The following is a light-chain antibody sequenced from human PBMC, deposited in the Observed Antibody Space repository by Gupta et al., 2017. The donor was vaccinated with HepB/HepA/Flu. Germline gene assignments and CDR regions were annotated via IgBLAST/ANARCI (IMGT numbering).Light chain of an antibody. CDR3: SSHTTNRTLV. CDR2: EVS. J-gene: IGLJ3*02. Sequence: SALTQPPSVSGPPGRPVTISCTGTSSDVGTYNRVTWYQQHPGTAPKVMIYEVSYRPSGVPDRFSGSKYVNTASLTISGLQAEDEADYYCSSHTTNRTLVFGGGTKLTVL. V-gene: IGLV2-18*02. CDR1: SSDVGTYNR.